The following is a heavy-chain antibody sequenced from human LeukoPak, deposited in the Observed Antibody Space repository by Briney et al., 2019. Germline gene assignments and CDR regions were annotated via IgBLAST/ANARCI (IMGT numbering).Heavy chain of an antibody. CDR3: ARDHVLRYFDWLLYPPWFGGMDV. CDR2: ITNSGNSK. V-gene: IGHV3-48*01. D-gene: IGHD3-9*01. J-gene: IGHJ6*02. Sequence: GGSLRLSCAASEFTFSSYSMNWVRRAPGKGLEWVSYITNSGNSKSYADSVKGRFTISRDNTKNSLYLQMNGLRAEDTAVYYCARDHVLRYFDWLLYPPWFGGMDVWGQGTTVTVSS. CDR1: EFTFSSYS.